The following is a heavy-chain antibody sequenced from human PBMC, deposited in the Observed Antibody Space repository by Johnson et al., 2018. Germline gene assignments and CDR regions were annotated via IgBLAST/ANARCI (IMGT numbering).Heavy chain of an antibody. Sequence: QVQLQESGPGLVKPSETLSLTCTVSGGSISSYYWSWIRQPPGKGLEWIGYIYYRGGTNYNPSPKSRVTLSVDTSKNQFSLKLSSVTAADTAVYYCAREGLGELSSLMDVWGKGTTVTVSS. CDR3: AREGLGELSSLMDV. CDR1: GGSISSYY. D-gene: IGHD3-16*02. CDR2: IYYRGGT. V-gene: IGHV4-59*01. J-gene: IGHJ6*03.